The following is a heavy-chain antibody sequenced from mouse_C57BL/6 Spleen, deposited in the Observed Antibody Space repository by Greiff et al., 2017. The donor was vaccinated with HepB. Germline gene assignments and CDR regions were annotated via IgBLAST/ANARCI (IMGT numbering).Heavy chain of an antibody. Sequence: QVQLQQPGAELVKPGASVKLSCKASGYTFTSYWMHWVKQRPGQGLEWIGMIHPNSGSTNYNEKFKSKATLTVDKSSSTAYMQLSSLTSEDSAVYYCARGRLDSNSYFDYWGQGTTLTVSS. CDR1: GYTFTSYW. D-gene: IGHD2-5*01. V-gene: IGHV1-64*01. CDR3: ARGRLDSNSYFDY. CDR2: IHPNSGST. J-gene: IGHJ2*01.